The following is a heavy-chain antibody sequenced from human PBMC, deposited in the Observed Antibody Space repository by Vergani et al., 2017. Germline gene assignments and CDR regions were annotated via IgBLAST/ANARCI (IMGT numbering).Heavy chain of an antibody. V-gene: IGHV3-30*03. J-gene: IGHJ4*02. CDR2: ISYDGSNK. CDR1: GFTFSSYG. D-gene: IGHD3-3*01. CDR3: ARSYYGLSFLDY. Sequence: QVQLVESGGGVVQPGRSLRLSCAASGFTFSSYGMHWVRQAPGKGLEWVAVISYDGSNKYYADSVKGRFTISRDNSKNTLYLQMNSLRAEDTAVYYCARSYYGLSFLDYWGQGTLVTVSS.